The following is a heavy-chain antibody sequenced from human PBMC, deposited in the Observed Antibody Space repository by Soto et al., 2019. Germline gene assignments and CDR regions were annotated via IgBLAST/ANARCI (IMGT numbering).Heavy chain of an antibody. D-gene: IGHD3-3*01. CDR3: ARVYYDFWSGYYEPFDY. CDR2: FSAYNCNT. Sequence: QVQLVQSGAEVKKPGASVKVSCKASGYTFTSYGISWVRQAPGQVLEWMGWFSAYNCNTNYAQKLQGRVTMTTDTSTSTAYMELRSLRSDDTAVYYCARVYYDFWSGYYEPFDYWGQGTLVTVSS. J-gene: IGHJ4*02. V-gene: IGHV1-18*01. CDR1: GYTFTSYG.